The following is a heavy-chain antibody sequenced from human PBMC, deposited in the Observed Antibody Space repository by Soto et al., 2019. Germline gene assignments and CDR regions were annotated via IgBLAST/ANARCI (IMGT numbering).Heavy chain of an antibody. CDR2: IYSGGST. D-gene: IGHD2-21*01. Sequence: GGSLRLSCAASGFTVSSNYMSWVRQAPGKGLEWVSVIYSGGSTYYADSVKGRFTISRDNSKNTLYLQMNSLRAEDTAVYYCARGPRIPYYYYYMDFPGKGTTVTVSS. CDR3: ARGPRIPYYYYYMDF. CDR1: GFTVSSNY. V-gene: IGHV3-66*01. J-gene: IGHJ6*03.